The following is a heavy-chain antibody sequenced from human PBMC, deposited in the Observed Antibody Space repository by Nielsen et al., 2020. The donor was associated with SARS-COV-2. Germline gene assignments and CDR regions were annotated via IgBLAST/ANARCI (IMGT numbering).Heavy chain of an antibody. D-gene: IGHD2-15*01. CDR1: GGSFSGYY. V-gene: IGHV4-34*01. CDR2: INHRGST. Sequence: SETLSLTCAVYGGSFSGYYWSWIRQPPGKGLEWIGEINHRGSTNYNPSLKSRITISVDTSKNQFSLKLSSVTAADTAVYYCARDITLGGCSGGSCYSAFDIWGQGTMVTVSS. J-gene: IGHJ3*02. CDR3: ARDITLGGCSGGSCYSAFDI.